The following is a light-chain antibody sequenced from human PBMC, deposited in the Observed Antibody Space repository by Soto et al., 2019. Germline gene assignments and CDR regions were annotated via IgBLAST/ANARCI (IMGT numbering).Light chain of an antibody. J-gene: IGKJ4*01. CDR3: QQYDRSPLIT. V-gene: IGKV3-20*01. CDR1: QTVNSNY. CDR2: GAS. Sequence: EIVLTQSPGTLSLSPGERATLSCRASQTVNSNYLAWYQQRAGQAPRLLIYGASTRAADSPDRLSGSGSGTDFTLTISRLEPEDFAVYYCQQYDRSPLITFGGGTKVEIK.